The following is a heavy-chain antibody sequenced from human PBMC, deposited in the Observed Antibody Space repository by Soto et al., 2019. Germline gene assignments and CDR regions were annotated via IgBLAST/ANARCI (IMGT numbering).Heavy chain of an antibody. Sequence: SETLSLTCPVSCGSIKSDCYWAWVRQPPGGGLEWMGYKYYSGATDSDPSLEARVSFSVDTSKNQFFLNLTSVTVADTAVYYCARGRPHYFYYGTDVWGPGIPVTVSS. CDR1: CGSIKSDCY. J-gene: IGHJ6*02. CDR2: KYYSGAT. CDR3: ARGRPHYFYYGTDV. V-gene: IGHV4-30-4*01.